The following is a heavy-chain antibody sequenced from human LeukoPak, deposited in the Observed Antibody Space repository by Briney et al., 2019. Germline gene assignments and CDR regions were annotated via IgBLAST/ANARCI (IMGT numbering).Heavy chain of an antibody. Sequence: PSETLSLTCTVSGGSISSGGYYWSWIRQHPGKGLEWIGYIYYSGSTYYNPSLKSRVTISVDTSKNQFSLKLSSVTAADTAVYYCARTIVVVPAADNWFDPWGQGTLVTVSS. V-gene: IGHV4-31*03. J-gene: IGHJ5*02. D-gene: IGHD2-2*01. CDR3: ARTIVVVPAADNWFDP. CDR2: IYYSGST. CDR1: GGSISSGGYY.